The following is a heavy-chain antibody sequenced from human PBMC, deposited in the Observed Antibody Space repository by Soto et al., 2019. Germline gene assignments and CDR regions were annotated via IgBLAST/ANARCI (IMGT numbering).Heavy chain of an antibody. CDR1: GGSISSYY. V-gene: IGHV4-59*01. CDR3: ARELFGRSVWFDP. J-gene: IGHJ5*02. Sequence: SETLSLTCTVSGGSISSYYWSLIRQPPGKGLEWIGYIYYSGSTNYNPSLKSRVTISVDTSKNQFSLKLSSVTAADTAVYYCARELFGRSVWFDPWGQGTLVTVSS. CDR2: IYYSGST. D-gene: IGHD3-10*01.